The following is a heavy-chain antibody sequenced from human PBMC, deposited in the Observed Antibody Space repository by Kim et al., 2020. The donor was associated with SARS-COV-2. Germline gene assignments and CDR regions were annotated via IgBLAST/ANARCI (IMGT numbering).Heavy chain of an antibody. V-gene: IGHV3-7*01. CDR3: ARDRLDSRYSSSWYDYYGMDV. Sequence: GGSLRLSCAASGFTFSSYWMSWVRQAPGKGLEWVANIKQDGSEKYYVDSVKGRYTISRDNAKNSLYLQMNSLRAEDTAVYYCARDRLDSRYSSSWYDYYGMDVWGQGTTVTVSS. J-gene: IGHJ6*02. D-gene: IGHD6-13*01. CDR1: GFTFSSYW. CDR2: IKQDGSEK.